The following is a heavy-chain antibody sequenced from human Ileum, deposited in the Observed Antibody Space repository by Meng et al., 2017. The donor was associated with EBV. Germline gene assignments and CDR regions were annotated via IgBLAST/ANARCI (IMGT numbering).Heavy chain of an antibody. CDR1: GYPFSNYG. D-gene: IGHD1-26*01. Sequence: QIQLLQAGAGVKKPGDSVTVSCKASGYPFSNYGISWLPQAPGQGLEWMGWISAYNGNTNYAQNLQGRVTMTTDTSTGTAYMEVRSLRSDDTAVYYCARAGNGGSYYFTYWGQGTLVTVSS. J-gene: IGHJ4*02. V-gene: IGHV1-18*01. CDR3: ARAGNGGSYYFTY. CDR2: ISAYNGNT.